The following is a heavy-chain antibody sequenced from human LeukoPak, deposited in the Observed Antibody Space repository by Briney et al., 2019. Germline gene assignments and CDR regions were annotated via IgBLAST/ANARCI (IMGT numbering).Heavy chain of an antibody. D-gene: IGHD2-15*01. J-gene: IGHJ4*02. CDR1: GFTFSSYW. CDR3: ATLAAPYYFDY. V-gene: IGHV3-74*01. CDR2: INSDGSST. Sequence: GGSLRLSCAASGFTFSSYWMHWVRQAPGKGLVWVSRINSDGSSTSYADSVKGRFTISRDNAKNTLYLQMNSLRAEDTAVYYCATLAAPYYFDYWGQGTLVTVSS.